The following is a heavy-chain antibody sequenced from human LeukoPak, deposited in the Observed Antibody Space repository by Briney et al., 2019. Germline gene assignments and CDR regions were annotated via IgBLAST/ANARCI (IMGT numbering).Heavy chain of an antibody. CDR3: AKDANYYDSSGYSDVDY. D-gene: IGHD3-22*01. V-gene: IGHV3-23*01. Sequence: GGSLRLSCAASGFTFSSYAMSWVRQAPGKGLEWVSAISGSGGGTYYADSVKGRFTISRDNSKNTLYLQMNSPRAEDTAVYYCAKDANYYDSSGYSDVDYWGQGTLVTVSS. CDR1: GFTFSSYA. J-gene: IGHJ4*02. CDR2: ISGSGGGT.